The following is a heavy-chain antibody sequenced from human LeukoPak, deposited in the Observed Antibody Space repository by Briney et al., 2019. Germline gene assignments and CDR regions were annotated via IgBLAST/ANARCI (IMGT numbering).Heavy chain of an antibody. J-gene: IGHJ4*02. V-gene: IGHV4-34*01. CDR2: INHSGSS. D-gene: IGHD3-3*01. Sequence: WETLSLTCAVYGGSFSGYYWSWIRQPAGKGLEWIGYINHSGSSNYNPSLKGRVTISVDTSKNQFSLKLSSVTAADTAVYYSGSSKSEFFDFDYWGQGTLVTASS. CDR1: GGSFSGYY. CDR3: GSSKSEFFDFDY.